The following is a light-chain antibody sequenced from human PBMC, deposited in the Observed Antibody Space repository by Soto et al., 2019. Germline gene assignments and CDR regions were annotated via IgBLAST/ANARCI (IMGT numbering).Light chain of an antibody. Sequence: DIVMTQSPLSLPVTPGEPASISCRSSQSLLHSNGYNYLDWYLQKPGQSPQVLIYLGSNRASGVPGRFSGSGSGTDFTLKISRVEAEDVGVYYCMQALQTPLTFGGGTKVEIK. J-gene: IGKJ4*01. V-gene: IGKV2-28*01. CDR1: QSLLHSNGYNY. CDR3: MQALQTPLT. CDR2: LGS.